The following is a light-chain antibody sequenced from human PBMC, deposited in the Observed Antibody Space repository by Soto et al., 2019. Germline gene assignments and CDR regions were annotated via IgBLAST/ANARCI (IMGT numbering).Light chain of an antibody. CDR2: AAS. V-gene: IGKV1-9*01. J-gene: IGKJ5*01. CDR3: QQLKNYPRT. CDR1: QGISSS. Sequence: DIQLTQSPSFLSASVGDRDTIACRASQGISSSLVWYLQKPGGAPNFLIYAASTLQSGVPSRFSGTGSGTEFTLTISGLQPEDFATYFCQQLKNYPRTFGQVTRLDIK.